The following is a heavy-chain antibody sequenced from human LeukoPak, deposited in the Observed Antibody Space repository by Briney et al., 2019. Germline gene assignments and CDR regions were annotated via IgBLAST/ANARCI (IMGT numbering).Heavy chain of an antibody. V-gene: IGHV3-7*01. D-gene: IGHD5-18*01. CDR1: GFTFSSYW. Sequence: GGSLRLPCAASGFTFSSYWMSWVRQAPGKGLEWVANIKEDGSEKYYVDSVKGRITISRDNAKNSLNLQIDSLGVEDTAVFYCARGVRGQLYYFDYWGPGTLVTVSS. CDR2: IKEDGSEK. CDR3: ARGVRGQLYYFDY. J-gene: IGHJ4*02.